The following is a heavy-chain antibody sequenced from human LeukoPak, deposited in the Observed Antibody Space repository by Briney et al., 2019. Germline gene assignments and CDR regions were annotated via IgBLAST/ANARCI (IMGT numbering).Heavy chain of an antibody. V-gene: IGHV1-2*02. CDR1: GYTFSGYY. CDR3: ARRSSTGSFDP. Sequence: ASVKVSCKASGYTFSGYYMHWVRQAPGQGLEWMGWINPNSGGTNYAQKFQGRVTMTRDTSISTAYMELSRLRSDDTAVYYCARRSSTGSFDPWGQRTLVTVSS. J-gene: IGHJ5*02. CDR2: INPNSGGT. D-gene: IGHD2-2*01.